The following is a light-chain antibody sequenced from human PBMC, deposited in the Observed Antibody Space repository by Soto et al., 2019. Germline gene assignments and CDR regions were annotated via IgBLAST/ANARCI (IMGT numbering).Light chain of an antibody. Sequence: DIQMTQSPSTLSASVGDRVTITCRASQSISSWLAWYQQKPGKAPNLLIYKASSLESGAPSRLSGSGSGTEFTLTINRLQPDDFATYYCQQYNSYMYPVGQGTKVDI. CDR3: QQYNSYMYP. J-gene: IGKJ2*01. CDR1: QSISSW. V-gene: IGKV1-5*03. CDR2: KAS.